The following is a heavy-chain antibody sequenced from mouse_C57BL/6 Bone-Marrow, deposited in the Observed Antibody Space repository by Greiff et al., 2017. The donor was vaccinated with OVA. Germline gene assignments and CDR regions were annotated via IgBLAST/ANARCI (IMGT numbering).Heavy chain of an antibody. CDR2: INPNNGGT. V-gene: IGHV1-26*01. J-gene: IGHJ2*01. CDR1: GYTFTDYY. D-gene: IGHD2-5*01. Sequence: VQLQQSGPELVKPGASVKISCKASGYTFTDYYMNWVKQSHGKSLEWIGDINPNNGGTSYNQKFKGKATLTVDKSSSTAYMELRSLTSEDSAVYYCAREGIYYSNLLDYWGQGTTLTVSS. CDR3: AREGIYYSNLLDY.